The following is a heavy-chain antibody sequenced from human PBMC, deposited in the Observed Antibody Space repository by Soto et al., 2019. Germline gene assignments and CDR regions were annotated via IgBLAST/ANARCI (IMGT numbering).Heavy chain of an antibody. CDR3: ARDRNDYIWGSYGPYFDY. D-gene: IGHD3-16*01. J-gene: IGHJ4*02. Sequence: GSLRLSCAASGFTFSSYWMSWVRQAPGKGLEWVANIKQDGSEKYYVDSVKGRFTISRDNAKNSLYLQMNSLRAEDTAVYYCARDRNDYIWGSYGPYFDYWGQGTLVTVSS. V-gene: IGHV3-7*01. CDR1: GFTFSSYW. CDR2: IKQDGSEK.